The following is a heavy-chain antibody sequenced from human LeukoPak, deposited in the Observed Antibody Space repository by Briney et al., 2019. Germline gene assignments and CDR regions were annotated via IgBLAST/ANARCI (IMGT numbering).Heavy chain of an antibody. V-gene: IGHV3-7*01. D-gene: IGHD2-2*01. CDR3: ASSGYCSSTSCYPYYYYYMDV. J-gene: IGHJ6*03. CDR2: IKQDGSEK. CDR1: GFTFSSYW. Sequence: AGGSLRLSCAASGFTFSSYWMSWVRQAPGKGLEWVANIKQDGSEKYYVDSVEGRFTISRDNAKNSLYLQMNSLRAEDTAVYYCASSGYCSSTSCYPYYYYYMDVWGKGTTVTVSS.